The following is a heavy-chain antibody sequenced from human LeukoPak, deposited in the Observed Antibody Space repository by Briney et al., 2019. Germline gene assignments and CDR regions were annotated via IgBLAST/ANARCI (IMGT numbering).Heavy chain of an antibody. Sequence: SETLSLTCIVSGYSISGPYYWGWIRQTPGKGLEWIGTIYHTGSTYYGPTLKSRASISVDTSKNQFSLKLTSVTAADTAIYYCATLAYDNSGSYYFDSWGQGTQVTVSS. CDR3: ATLAYDNSGSYYFDS. V-gene: IGHV4-38-2*02. J-gene: IGHJ4*02. D-gene: IGHD3-10*01. CDR2: IYHTGST. CDR1: GYSISGPYY.